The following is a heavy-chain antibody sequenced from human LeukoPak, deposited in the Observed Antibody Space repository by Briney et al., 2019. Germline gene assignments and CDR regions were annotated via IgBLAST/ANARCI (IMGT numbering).Heavy chain of an antibody. CDR1: GFTFSDHY. V-gene: IGHV3-11*06. CDR3: AREGVVIPFFDI. D-gene: IGHD3-22*01. CDR2: ISSGSTYT. J-gene: IGHJ3*02. Sequence: PGGSLRLSCEVSGFTFSDHYMSWIRQAPGKRLEWVSYISSGSTYTNYADSVEGRFTISRDNAKNSLYLQMNSLRAEDTAVYYCAREGVVIPFFDIWGQGTMVTVSS.